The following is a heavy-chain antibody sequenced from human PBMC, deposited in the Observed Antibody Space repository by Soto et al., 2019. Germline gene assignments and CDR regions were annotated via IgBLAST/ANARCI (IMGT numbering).Heavy chain of an antibody. CDR1: GGSISSSSYY. D-gene: IGHD2-15*01. J-gene: IGHJ5*02. CDR2: IYYSGST. CDR3: ARTGYCSGGSCYGPGWFDP. Sequence: SETLSLTCTVSGGSISSSSYYWGWIRQPPGKGLEWIGSIYYSGSTYYNPSLKSRVTISVDTSKNQFSLKLSSVTAADTAVYYCARTGYCSGGSCYGPGWFDPWGQGTLVTVSS. V-gene: IGHV4-39*01.